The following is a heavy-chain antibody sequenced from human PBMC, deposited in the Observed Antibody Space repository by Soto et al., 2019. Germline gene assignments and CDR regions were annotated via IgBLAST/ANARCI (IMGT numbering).Heavy chain of an antibody. V-gene: IGHV1-3*01. Sequence: ASGKVSCKASGYTFTSYAMQWVRQAPGQRLEWMGWINAGNGNTKYSQKFQGRVTITRDTSASTAYMELSSLRSEDTAVYYCARDLAFGLSDYWGQGTLVTVPQ. CDR3: ARDLAFGLSDY. CDR1: GYTFTSYA. J-gene: IGHJ4*02. CDR2: INAGNGNT. D-gene: IGHD3-10*01.